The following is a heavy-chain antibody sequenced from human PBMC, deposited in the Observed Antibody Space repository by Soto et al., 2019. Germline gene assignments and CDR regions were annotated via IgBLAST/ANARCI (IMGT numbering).Heavy chain of an antibody. CDR2: INVGNGNT. D-gene: IGHD7-27*01. V-gene: IGHV1-3*01. CDR1: GSTFTSYA. CDR3: AGGRLTGLIKQRLSSGGMVDY. J-gene: IGHJ4*02. Sequence: QVQLVQPGAEVKKPGASVKVSCKASGSTFTSYAMHWVRQAPGQRLEWMGGINVGNGNTNYSQKFKGRFTITRDTSESTAYMELSSLRSEDTAVYYCAGGRLTGLIKQRLSSGGMVDYWGQGTLVTVSS.